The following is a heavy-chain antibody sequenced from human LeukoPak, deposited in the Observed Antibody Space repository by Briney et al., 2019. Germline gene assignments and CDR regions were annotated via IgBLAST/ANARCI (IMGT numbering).Heavy chain of an antibody. D-gene: IGHD2-15*01. CDR1: GFTFSTYT. Sequence: GGSLRLSCAASGFTFSTYTMTWVRQAPGKGLEWVSSISSSSAYIYYADSMRGRFTISRDNAKNSLYLQMNSLRAEDTAVYYRARGGRAVHFFDDWGQGTLVTVSS. CDR3: ARGGRAVHFFDD. V-gene: IGHV3-21*01. J-gene: IGHJ4*02. CDR2: ISSSSAYI.